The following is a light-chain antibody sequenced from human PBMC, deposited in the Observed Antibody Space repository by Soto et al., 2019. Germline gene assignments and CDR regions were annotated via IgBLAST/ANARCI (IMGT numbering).Light chain of an antibody. J-gene: IGLJ2*01. CDR3: CSYAGSVV. CDR2: EVS. CDR1: SSDVGSYNL. Sequence: QSVLTQPASVSGSPGQSITISCTGTSSDVGSYNLVSWYQQHPGKAPKLMIYEVSKRPSGVSNLFSGSKSGNTASLTISGLQAEDEADYYCCSYAGSVVFGGGTKLTVL. V-gene: IGLV2-23*02.